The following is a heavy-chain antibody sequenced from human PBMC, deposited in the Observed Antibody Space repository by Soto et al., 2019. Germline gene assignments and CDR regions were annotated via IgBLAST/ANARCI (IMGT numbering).Heavy chain of an antibody. CDR2: ISSSSSTI. Sequence: DVQLVESGGGWVQPGGSLRLSCAASGFIFSSDSVTWVRQAPGKGLEWVWYISSSSSTIYYADSVKGRVTISRDDATNSLYLQMNSLRADDTAVYDCARGGSSGTSGFRYWGQGTLVTVSS. D-gene: IGHD2-2*01. CDR3: ARGGSSGTSGFRY. V-gene: IGHV3-48*01. J-gene: IGHJ4*02. CDR1: GFIFSSDS.